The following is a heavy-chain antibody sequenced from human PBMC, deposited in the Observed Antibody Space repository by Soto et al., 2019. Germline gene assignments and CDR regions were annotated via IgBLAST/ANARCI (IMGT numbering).Heavy chain of an antibody. D-gene: IGHD3-22*01. V-gene: IGHV3-9*01. CDR3: VKDSESSGYLTHLDY. CDR1: GFTFDDYA. CDR2: LTWNGDII. Sequence: EVQLVESGGALVQPGRSLRLSCVASGFTFDDYAIHWVRQSPGKGLEWVSGLTWNGDIIGYGDSVKGRFIISRDNAKNSLYLEMHSLRVEDTALYYCVKDSESSGYLTHLDYWGQGTLVTVSS. J-gene: IGHJ4*02.